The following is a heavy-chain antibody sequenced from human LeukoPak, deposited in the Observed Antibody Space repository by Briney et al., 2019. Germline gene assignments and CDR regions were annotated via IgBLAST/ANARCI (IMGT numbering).Heavy chain of an antibody. V-gene: IGHV3-23*01. CDR3: AKASGVPSPTGRVPHT. D-gene: IGHD4-17*01. CDR2: ISAKGETT. CDR1: GFTFMNSA. Sequence: PGGSLRLSCAASGFTFMNSAMNWVRQAPGKGLEWVSVISAKGETTHYADSVRGRFTISRDNSKNTLYLHLHSLRAEDTAVYFCAKASGVPSPTGRVPHTWGQGTLVTVSS. J-gene: IGHJ5*02.